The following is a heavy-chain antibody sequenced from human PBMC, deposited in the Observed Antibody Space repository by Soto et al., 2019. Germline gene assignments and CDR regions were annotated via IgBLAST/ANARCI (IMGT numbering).Heavy chain of an antibody. CDR2: ISANNGNT. CDR3: ARGWGGIVVAGTRLDY. Sequence: QAQLVQSGTEVEKPGASVKVSCKASGYTFTSYAISWVRQAPGQGLEWMGWISANNGNTNYSQKLQGRFTMTADTSTSTAYMEVRCLRSDDTAVYYCARGWGGIVVAGTRLDYWGQGTLVTVSS. CDR1: GYTFTSYA. J-gene: IGHJ4*02. V-gene: IGHV1-18*01. D-gene: IGHD6-19*01.